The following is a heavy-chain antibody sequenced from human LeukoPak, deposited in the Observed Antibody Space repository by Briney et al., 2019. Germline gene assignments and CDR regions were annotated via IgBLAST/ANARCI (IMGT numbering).Heavy chain of an antibody. CDR2: TRYDGSNK. D-gene: IGHD3-10*01. V-gene: IGHV3-30*02. J-gene: IGHJ6*03. CDR3: ARADYYRNYYYYYMDV. CDR1: GFTFSSYG. Sequence: PGGPLRLSCAASGFTFSSYGMHWVRQAPGKGLDAVAFTRYDGSNKYYADSVKGRFTISRDNSKNTLYLQMNSLRAEDTAVYYCARADYYRNYYYYYMDVWGKGTTVTISS.